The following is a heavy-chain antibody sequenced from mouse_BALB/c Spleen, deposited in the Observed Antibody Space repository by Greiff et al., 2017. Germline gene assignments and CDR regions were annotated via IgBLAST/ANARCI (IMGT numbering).Heavy chain of an antibody. CDR1: GFTFSSYA. CDR3: AREAPYYAMDY. Sequence: EVQLVESGGGLVKPGGSLKLSCAASGFTFSSYAMSWVRQTPEKRLEWVASISSGGSTYYPDSVKGRFTISRDNARNILYLQMSSLRSEDTAMYYCAREAPYYAMDYWGQGTSVTVSS. CDR2: ISSGGST. J-gene: IGHJ4*01. V-gene: IGHV5-6-5*01.